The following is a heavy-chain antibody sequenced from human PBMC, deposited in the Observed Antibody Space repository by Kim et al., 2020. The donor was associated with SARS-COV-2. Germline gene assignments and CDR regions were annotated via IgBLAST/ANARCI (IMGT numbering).Heavy chain of an antibody. J-gene: IGHJ4*02. CDR3: SGGSFYIGSN. CDR2: T. D-gene: IGHD3-16*01. V-gene: IGHV3-53*01. Sequence: TYYSGSVKGRFTITRDNSKNIVYLQMNNLKLEDTAVYYCSGGSFYIGSNWGQGTLVTVSS.